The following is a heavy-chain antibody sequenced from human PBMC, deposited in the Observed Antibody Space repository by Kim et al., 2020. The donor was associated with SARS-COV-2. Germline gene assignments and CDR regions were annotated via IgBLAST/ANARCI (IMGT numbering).Heavy chain of an antibody. J-gene: IGHJ4*02. Sequence: SETLSLTCAVYGGSFSGYYWSWIRQPPGKGLEWMGEINHSGSTNYNPSLKSRVTISVDTTKNQFSLKLSSVTAADTAVYYCARAVTTNFFDYWGQGTLVTVSS. D-gene: IGHD4-17*01. CDR1: GGSFSGYY. V-gene: IGHV4-34*01. CDR2: INHSGST. CDR3: ARAVTTNFFDY.